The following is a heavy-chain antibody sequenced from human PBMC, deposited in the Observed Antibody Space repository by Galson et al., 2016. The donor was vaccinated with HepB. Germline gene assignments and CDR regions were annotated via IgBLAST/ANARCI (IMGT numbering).Heavy chain of an antibody. D-gene: IGHD5-18*01. J-gene: IGHJ6*02. CDR2: IIPMSGTA. V-gene: IGHV1-69*01. CDR1: GVTFSSDG. Sequence: CKASGVTFSSDGITWVRQAPGQGLEWMGGIIPMSGTANYALKFQGRVTIAADESTTTAYMELISLRSEDTAVYYCARMDRVGSRGYTSGLTPYYYAMDIWGQGTTVTVSS. CDR3: ARMDRVGSRGYTSGLTPYYYAMDI.